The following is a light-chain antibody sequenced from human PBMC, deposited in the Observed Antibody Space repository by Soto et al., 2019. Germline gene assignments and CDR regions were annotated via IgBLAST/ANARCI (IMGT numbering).Light chain of an antibody. CDR3: QQRSDWPIT. CDR1: QRVSRY. J-gene: IGKJ5*01. Sequence: EIVLTQSPASLSLSPGERGTLSCRASQRVSRYLAWYQQKPGQAPRLLIYDASNRATGIPARFSGSGSGTDFTLTISVLEPEDFAVYYCQQRSDWPITFGQGTRLEIK. CDR2: DAS. V-gene: IGKV3-11*01.